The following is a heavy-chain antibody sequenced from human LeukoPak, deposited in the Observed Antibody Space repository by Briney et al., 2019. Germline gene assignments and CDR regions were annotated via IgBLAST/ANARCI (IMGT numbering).Heavy chain of an antibody. CDR2: INHSGST. D-gene: IGHD6-13*01. CDR1: GGSFSGYY. CDR3: ARVPSSSWDFYYYMDA. V-gene: IGHV4-34*01. J-gene: IGHJ6*03. Sequence: KPSETLSLACVVYGGSFSGYYWSWIRQPPGKGLEWIGEINHSGSTNYNPSLKSRVIISVDMSKNQFSLKLSSGTAADTAVYYCARVPSSSWDFYYYMDAWGKGTTVTVSS.